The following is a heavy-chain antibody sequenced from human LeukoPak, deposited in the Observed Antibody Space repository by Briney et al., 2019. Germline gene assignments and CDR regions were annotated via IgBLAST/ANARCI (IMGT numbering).Heavy chain of an antibody. Sequence: ASVKVSCKVSGYTLTELSMHWVRQAPGKGLEWMGGFDPEDGETIYAQKFQSRVTMTEDTSTDTAYMELSSLRPEDTAVYYCATRREWNLEFDYWGQGTLVTVSS. CDR3: ATRREWNLEFDY. J-gene: IGHJ4*02. V-gene: IGHV1-24*01. D-gene: IGHD3-3*01. CDR1: GYTLTELS. CDR2: FDPEDGET.